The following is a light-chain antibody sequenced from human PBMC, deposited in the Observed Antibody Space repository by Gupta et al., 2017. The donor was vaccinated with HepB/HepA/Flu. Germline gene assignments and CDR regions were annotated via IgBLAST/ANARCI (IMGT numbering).Light chain of an antibody. CDR2: AAS. J-gene: IGKJ4*01. V-gene: IGKV1-39*01. Sequence: DIQMAQSPSALSASVGDRVIITCRASQSINNYLNWYQQKPGKAPKLLISAASNLRRGVPSRFSGSRSGTDFTLTINTLQLEDFATYFCQQSYNTPLTFGGGTEVEIK. CDR3: QQSYNTPLT. CDR1: QSINNY.